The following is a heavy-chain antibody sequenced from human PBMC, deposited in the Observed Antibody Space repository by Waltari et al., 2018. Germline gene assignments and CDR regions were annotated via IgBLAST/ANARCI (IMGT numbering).Heavy chain of an antibody. CDR3: AKDLNFPVTTPTLGFDY. CDR2: ISYDGSNK. Sequence: QVQLVESGGGVVQPGRSLRLSCAASGFTFSSYAMHWVRQAPGKGLEWVAVISYDGSNKYYADSVKGRFTISRDNSKNTLYLQMNSLRAEDTAVYYCAKDLNFPVTTPTLGFDYWGQGTLVTVSS. V-gene: IGHV3-30-3*01. J-gene: IGHJ4*02. D-gene: IGHD4-17*01. CDR1: GFTFSSYA.